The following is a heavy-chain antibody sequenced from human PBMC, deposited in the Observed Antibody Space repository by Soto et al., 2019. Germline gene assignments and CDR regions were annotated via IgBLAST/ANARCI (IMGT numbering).Heavy chain of an antibody. Sequence: SVKVSCKASGGTFSSYAISWVRQDPGQGLEWMGGIIPIFGTANYAQKFQGRVTITADESTSTAYMELSSLRSEDTAVYYCAGFLVRGVLGYFDYWGQGTLVTVSS. CDR2: IIPIFGTA. V-gene: IGHV1-69*13. D-gene: IGHD3-10*01. CDR3: AGFLVRGVLGYFDY. CDR1: GGTFSSYA. J-gene: IGHJ4*02.